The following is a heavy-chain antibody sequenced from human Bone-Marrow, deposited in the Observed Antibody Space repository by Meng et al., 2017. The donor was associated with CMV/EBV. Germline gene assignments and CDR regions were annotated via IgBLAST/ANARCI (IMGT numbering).Heavy chain of an antibody. D-gene: IGHD2-15*01. CDR3: ARERCSGGSCYSLAMDV. CDR1: NGFFSNYY. J-gene: IGHJ6*02. V-gene: IGHV4-34*01. CDR2: IHHSGSA. Sequence: GSLRLSCAVYNGFFSNYYWSWIRQPPGQGLEWVGEIHHSGSANYNPSLKSRVTMSVDTSKNQFSLKLTSVTAADTAVYYCARERCSGGSCYSLAMDVWGQGTTVTVSS.